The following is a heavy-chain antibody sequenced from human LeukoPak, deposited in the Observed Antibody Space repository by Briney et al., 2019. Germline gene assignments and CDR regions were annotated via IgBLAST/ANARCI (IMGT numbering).Heavy chain of an antibody. CDR1: GFTFSSYS. D-gene: IGHD2-15*01. J-gene: IGHJ6*02. CDR2: IYSGGST. Sequence: GGSLRLSCAASGFTFSSYSMNWVRQAPGKGLEWVSVIYSGGSTYYADSVKGRFTISRDNSKNTLYLQMNSLRAEDTAVYYCAREKVVAADRLFYYYYGMDVWGQGTTVTVSS. V-gene: IGHV3-53*01. CDR3: AREKVVAADRLFYYYYGMDV.